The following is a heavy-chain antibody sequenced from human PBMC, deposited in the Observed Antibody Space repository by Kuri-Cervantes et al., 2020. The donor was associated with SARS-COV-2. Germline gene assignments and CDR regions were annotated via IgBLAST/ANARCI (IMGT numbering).Heavy chain of an antibody. CDR1: GYTFTIYA. J-gene: IGHJ4*02. CDR2: INTNTGNP. V-gene: IGHV7-4-1*02. D-gene: IGHD3-16*02. Sequence: ASVKVSCKASGYTFTIYAMNWVRQAPGQGLEWMGWINTNTGNPTYAQGFTGRFVFSLDTSGSTVYLHISGLKAEDTAVYYCARDRGWNDYVWRTYRHRDVFDYWGQGTRVTVSS. CDR3: ARDRGWNDYVWRTYRHRDVFDY.